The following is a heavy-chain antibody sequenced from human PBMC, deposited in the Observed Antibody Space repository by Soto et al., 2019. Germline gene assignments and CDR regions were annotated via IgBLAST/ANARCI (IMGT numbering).Heavy chain of an antibody. CDR2: IWSGGSNE. V-gene: IGHV3-33*01. D-gene: IGHD2-2*01. J-gene: IGHJ4*02. CDR3: ARGPGTSYFDY. Sequence: ESGGGVVQPGRSLRLSCAASGFTFSSYGMHWVRQAPGKGLEWVAVIWSGGSNENYADSVKGQFTISRDNSKNMLYLQMNSLRAEDTAVYYCARGPGTSYFDYWGQGSLVTVSS. CDR1: GFTFSSYG.